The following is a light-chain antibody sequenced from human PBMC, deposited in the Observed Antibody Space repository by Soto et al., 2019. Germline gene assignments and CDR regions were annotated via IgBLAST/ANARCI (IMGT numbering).Light chain of an antibody. Sequence: EIVMTPSPATLSVSPGERATLSCRASQSVRNNLTWYQQNPGQAPRLLIYGASTRATGIPDSFSGSGSGTESTLTISSLQSEDFAVYYCHQYNNWPPWAFGQGTKVDIK. CDR1: QSVRNN. V-gene: IGKV3-15*01. CDR2: GAS. J-gene: IGKJ1*01. CDR3: HQYNNWPPWA.